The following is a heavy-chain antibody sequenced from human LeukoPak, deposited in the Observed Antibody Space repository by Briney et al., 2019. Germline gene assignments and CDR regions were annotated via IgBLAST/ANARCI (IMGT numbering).Heavy chain of an antibody. V-gene: IGHV3-15*01. CDR1: GFTFSRYW. CDR3: TTAQRGELLLVT. J-gene: IGHJ5*02. CDR2: IKSKTDGGTT. Sequence: PGGSLRLSCVASGFTFSRYWMRWVRQAPGKGLEWVGRIKSKTDGGTTDYAAPVKGRFTISRDDSKNTLYLQMNSLKTEDTAVYYCTTAQRGELLLVTWGQGTLVTVSS. D-gene: IGHD1-26*01.